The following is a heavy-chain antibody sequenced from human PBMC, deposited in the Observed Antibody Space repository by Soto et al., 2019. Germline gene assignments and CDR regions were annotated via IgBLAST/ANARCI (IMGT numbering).Heavy chain of an antibody. CDR2: IRVRNGDT. J-gene: IGHJ4*02. CDR3: ARESRTWVDGVIGPGDY. D-gene: IGHD3-10*01. V-gene: IGHV1-18*01. Sequence: QVQFVQSGAEVKEPGDSVKVSCRASGYIFTSNDITWVRQAPGQGLECMGWIRVRNGDTHYAPKFRGRVTVTRDTSTSTAYMELRSLRSDDTAVYYCARESRTWVDGVIGPGDYWGQGTLVTVSS. CDR1: GYIFTSND.